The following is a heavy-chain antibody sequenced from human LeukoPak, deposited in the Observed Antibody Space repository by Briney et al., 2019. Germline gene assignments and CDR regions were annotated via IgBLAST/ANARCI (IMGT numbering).Heavy chain of an antibody. CDR2: IYTSGST. J-gene: IGHJ4*02. D-gene: IGHD3-22*01. Sequence: PSETLSLTCTVSGGSISSGSYYWSWIRQPAGKGLEWIGRIYTSGSTNYNPSLKSRVTISADTSKNQFSLKLSSVTAADTAVYYCAREGIVVVLFDYWGQGTLVTVSS. CDR1: GGSISSGSYY. CDR3: AREGIVVVLFDY. V-gene: IGHV4-61*02.